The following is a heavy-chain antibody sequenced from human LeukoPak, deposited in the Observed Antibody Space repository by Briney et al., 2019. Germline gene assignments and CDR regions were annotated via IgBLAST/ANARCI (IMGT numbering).Heavy chain of an antibody. CDR3: YGSGSYYDYYYYMDV. D-gene: IGHD3-10*01. J-gene: IGHJ6*03. V-gene: IGHV3-74*01. CDR1: GFTFSSYW. Sequence: GGSLRLSCAASGFTFSSYWMHWVRQAPGKGLVWLSRINSDGSSTSYADSVKGRFTISRDNAKNTLYLQMNSLRAEDTAVYYCYGSGSYYDYYYYMDVWGKGTTVTVSS. CDR2: INSDGSST.